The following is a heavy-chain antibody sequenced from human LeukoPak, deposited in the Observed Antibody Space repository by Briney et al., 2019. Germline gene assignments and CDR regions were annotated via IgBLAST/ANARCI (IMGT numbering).Heavy chain of an antibody. J-gene: IGHJ4*02. CDR2: ISSSGNA. Sequence: GGSLRLSCATSGFTFSRSAMTWVRQTPGKGLDWVSGISSSGNAYYADSVKGRFTISRDNSKNMLYLQMNSLRAEDTVVYYCVKGRISEDGLDFWGQGTLVTVSS. D-gene: IGHD6-13*01. CDR1: GFTFSRSA. CDR3: VKGRISEDGLDF. V-gene: IGHV3-23*01.